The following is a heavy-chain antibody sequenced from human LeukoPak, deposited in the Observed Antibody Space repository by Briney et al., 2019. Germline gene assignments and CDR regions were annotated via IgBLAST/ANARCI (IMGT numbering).Heavy chain of an antibody. CDR2: IYYSGST. Sequence: SETLSLTCTVSGGSISSYYWSWIRQPPGKGLEWIGYIYYSGSTNYNPSLKSRVTISVDTSKNQFSLKLSSVTAADSAVYYCARSDYSGSGTYTEFDAFDIWGQGPMVTVSS. CDR1: GGSISSYY. J-gene: IGHJ3*02. CDR3: ARSDYSGSGTYTEFDAFDI. D-gene: IGHD3-10*01. V-gene: IGHV4-59*01.